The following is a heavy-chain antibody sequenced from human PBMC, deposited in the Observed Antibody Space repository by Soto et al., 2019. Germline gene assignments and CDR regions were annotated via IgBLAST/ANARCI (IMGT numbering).Heavy chain of an antibody. CDR1: GDSITSGGYY. CDR3: VSRLGYGYAMDV. CDR2: TYYSGNT. Sequence: QLQLQESGPGLVKPSETLSLTCTVSGDSITSGGYYWGWIRQPPGKGLEWIGSTYYSGNTFYNPSLKSRVTIPRDTSRNQFALRLSSVTAADTAVYYCVSRLGYGYAMDVWGQGTTVTVSS. J-gene: IGHJ6*02. D-gene: IGHD5-12*01. V-gene: IGHV4-39*01.